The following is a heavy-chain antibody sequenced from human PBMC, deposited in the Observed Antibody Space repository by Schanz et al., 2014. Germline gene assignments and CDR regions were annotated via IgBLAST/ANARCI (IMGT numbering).Heavy chain of an antibody. D-gene: IGHD6-19*01. CDR3: AREGIAVGTTGLELDY. CDR1: GYSFSAYS. J-gene: IGHJ4*02. CDR2: FT. Sequence: QVQLVQSGAELKNPGASVKVSCKASGYSFSAYSIHWMRQAPGQGLEWLGRFTHISQKFQGRVTMTRDTSSTTAYMELNSLRSDDTAVYYCAREGIAVGTTGLELDYWGQGTPVIVSS. V-gene: IGHV1-2*06.